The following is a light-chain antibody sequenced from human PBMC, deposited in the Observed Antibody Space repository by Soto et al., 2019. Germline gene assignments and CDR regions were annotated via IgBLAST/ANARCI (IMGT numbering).Light chain of an antibody. V-gene: IGLV2-14*01. Sequence: SALTQPASVSGSPGQSITISCSGTSSDVGGYNYVSWYQQHPVKAPKLMIYEVSNRPSGVSNRFSGSKSGNTASLTISGLQAEDEDDYYCRSYTSSSTVLYGFATGPEDTV. CDR2: EVS. J-gene: IGLJ1*01. CDR1: SSDVGGYNY. CDR3: RSYTSSSTVLYG.